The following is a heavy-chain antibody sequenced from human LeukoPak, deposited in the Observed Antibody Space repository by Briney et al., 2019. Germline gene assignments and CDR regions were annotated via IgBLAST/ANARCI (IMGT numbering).Heavy chain of an antibody. D-gene: IGHD3-10*01. CDR1: GFTFSDYW. CDR2: INTDGSIT. Sequence: GGSLRLSCAASGFTFSDYWIHWVRQAPGKGLVWVSRINTDGSITNYADSVKGRFSISRDNAKNTLYLQMSSLRAEDTAVYYCARDRGPRTGFMVREAYAYWGQETLVTVSS. J-gene: IGHJ4*02. CDR3: ARDRGPRTGFMVREAYAY. V-gene: IGHV3-74*01.